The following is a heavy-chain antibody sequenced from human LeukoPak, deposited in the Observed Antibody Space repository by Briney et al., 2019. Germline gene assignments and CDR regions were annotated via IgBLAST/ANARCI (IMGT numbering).Heavy chain of an antibody. CDR2: INPSGNT. D-gene: IGHD1-1*01. V-gene: IGHV4-34*01. CDR3: ARGRGT. J-gene: IGHJ4*02. CDR1: GESLSDYY. Sequence: SETLSLTCAVYGESLSDYYWNWFRQPPGKGLEWIAEINPSGNTRYNPSLKGRDTISVDTSKNHFSLRLTSVTAADTAMYYCARGRGTWGQGTLVTVSS.